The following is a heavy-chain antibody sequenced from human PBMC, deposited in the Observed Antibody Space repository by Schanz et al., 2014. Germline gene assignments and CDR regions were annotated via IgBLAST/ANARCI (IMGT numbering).Heavy chain of an antibody. V-gene: IGHV3-23*04. D-gene: IGHD2-21*01. Sequence: VQLVESGGGLVQPGGSLRLSCAASGFTFSNHALSWVRQAPGKGLEWVSGIGGSGDSTHYADSVKGRFTISRDNSNNTVYLQMNTLRAEDTAVYYCAREDCSATSCYFRYWGQGTLVTVSS. J-gene: IGHJ4*02. CDR2: IGGSGDST. CDR3: AREDCSATSCYFRY. CDR1: GFTFSNHA.